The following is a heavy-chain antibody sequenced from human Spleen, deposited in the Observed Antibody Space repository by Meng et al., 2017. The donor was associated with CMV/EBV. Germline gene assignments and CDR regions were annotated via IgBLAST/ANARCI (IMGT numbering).Heavy chain of an antibody. J-gene: IGHJ5*02. CDR1: GYTLTSYA. Sequence: GYTLTSYAMNGVRQAPEQGLEWMGWINTNTGNQTYAQGFTGRFVCSLDTSVSTAYLQSGSLKAEDTAVYYCAGDRAGGTARLMFGPWGQGTLVTVSS. D-gene: IGHD6-6*01. CDR2: INTNTGNQ. V-gene: IGHV7-4-1*01. CDR3: AGDRAGGTARLMFGP.